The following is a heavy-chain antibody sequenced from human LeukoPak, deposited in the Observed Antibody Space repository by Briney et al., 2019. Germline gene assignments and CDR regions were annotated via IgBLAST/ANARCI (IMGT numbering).Heavy chain of an antibody. Sequence: SETLSLTCTVSGDSINSHYWSWIRQPPGKGLEWIGFIYTRGSTNYNPSLKSRVTMSGDTSKNQFSLKLSSVTAADTAVYYCASSGSYRTPGKYWGQGTLVTVSS. CDR2: IYTRGST. CDR1: GDSINSHY. V-gene: IGHV4-4*09. J-gene: IGHJ4*02. CDR3: ASSGSYRTPGKY. D-gene: IGHD1-26*01.